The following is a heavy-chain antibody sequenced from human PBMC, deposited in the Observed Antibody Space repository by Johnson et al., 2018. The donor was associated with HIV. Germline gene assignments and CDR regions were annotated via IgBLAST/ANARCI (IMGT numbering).Heavy chain of an antibody. V-gene: IGHV3-33*01. Sequence: QVQLVESGGGVVQPGRSLRLSCTASGFTFSSYGLHWVRQAPGKGLEWVAVIWYDGSNKYYADSVKGRFTISRDNSKNTLYLQMNSLRAEDTAVYYCARDNWNEDIWGQGTMVTVSS. J-gene: IGHJ3*02. D-gene: IGHD1-20*01. CDR3: ARDNWNEDI. CDR1: GFTFSSYG. CDR2: IWYDGSNK.